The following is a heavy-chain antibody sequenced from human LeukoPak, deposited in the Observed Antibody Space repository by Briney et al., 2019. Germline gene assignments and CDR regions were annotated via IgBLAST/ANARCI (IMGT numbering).Heavy chain of an antibody. CDR3: ARGEVGADQTI. V-gene: IGHV4-59*01. CDR1: GGSISSYY. D-gene: IGHD1-26*01. J-gene: IGHJ4*02. Sequence: SETLSLTCTVSGGSISSYYWSWIRQPPGKGLEWIGYMYYSGSTNYNPSLRSRVTISIDTSKNQFSLKLSSVTAADTAVYYCARGEVGADQTIWGQGTLVTVSS. CDR2: MYYSGST.